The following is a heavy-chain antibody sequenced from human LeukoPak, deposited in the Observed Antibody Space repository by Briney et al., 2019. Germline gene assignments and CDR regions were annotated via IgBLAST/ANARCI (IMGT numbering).Heavy chain of an antibody. D-gene: IGHD1-26*01. CDR2: ITSGSNYR. J-gene: IGHJ4*02. CDR3: ARNPETYSGSYPFDC. V-gene: IGHV3-21*01. CDR1: GFTFNSYS. Sequence: GGSPRLSCAASGFTFNSYSMNWVRQAPGKGLEWVSSITSGSNYRFYADSMRGRFTVSRDDARNSLYLQINGVRAEDTAVYYCARNPETYSGSYPFDCWGQGTLVTVSS.